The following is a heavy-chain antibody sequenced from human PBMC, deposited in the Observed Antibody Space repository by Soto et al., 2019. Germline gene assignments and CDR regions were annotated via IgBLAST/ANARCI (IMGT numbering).Heavy chain of an antibody. CDR3: ARTREGITVTTGGGFGY. CDR2: IIPIFGTA. J-gene: IGHJ4*02. D-gene: IGHD4-17*01. Sequence: QVQLVQSGAEVKKPGSSVKVSCKASGGTFSSYAISWVRQAPGQGLEWMGGIIPIFGTANYAQKFQGRVTITADESTSTAYMELSSLRSEDTAVYYCARTREGITVTTGGGFGYWGQGTLVTVSS. CDR1: GGTFSSYA. V-gene: IGHV1-69*01.